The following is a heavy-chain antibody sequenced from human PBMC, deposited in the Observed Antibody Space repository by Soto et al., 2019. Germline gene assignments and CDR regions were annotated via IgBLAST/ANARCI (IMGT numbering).Heavy chain of an antibody. J-gene: IGHJ4*02. D-gene: IGHD6-19*01. CDR3: AKGAAVAGNGGYFDY. Sequence: DSVKGRFTISRDNSKNTLYLQMNSLRAEDTAVYYCAKGAAVAGNGGYFDYWGQGTLVTVSS. V-gene: IGHV3-30*02.